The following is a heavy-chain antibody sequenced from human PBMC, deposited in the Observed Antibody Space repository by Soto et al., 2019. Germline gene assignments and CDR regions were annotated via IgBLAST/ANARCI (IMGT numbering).Heavy chain of an antibody. CDR3: ARGGGAKPWSNFDS. J-gene: IGHJ4*02. Sequence: PSETLSLTCTVSGGSISSGGYYWSWIRQFPGKGLEWIGYIYYTGTTYYTPSLKSRVTISLDTSKNQFSLKLSSVTAADTALYYCARGGGAKPWSNFDSWGQGALVTVSS. D-gene: IGHD5-18*01. V-gene: IGHV4-31*03. CDR2: IYYTGTT. CDR1: GGSISSGGYY.